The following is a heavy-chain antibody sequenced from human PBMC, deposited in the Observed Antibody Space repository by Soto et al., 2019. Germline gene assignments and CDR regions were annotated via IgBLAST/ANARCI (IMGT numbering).Heavy chain of an antibody. V-gene: IGHV3-53*01. Sequence: QPGGSLRLSCAASGFTVSSNYMSWVRQAPGKGLEWVSVIYSGGSTYYADSVKGRFTISRDNSKNTLYLQMNSLRAEDTAVYYCARAYYDSSGYSAFDIWGQGTMVTVSS. CDR1: GFTVSSNY. CDR3: ARAYYDSSGYSAFDI. CDR2: IYSGGST. J-gene: IGHJ3*02. D-gene: IGHD3-22*01.